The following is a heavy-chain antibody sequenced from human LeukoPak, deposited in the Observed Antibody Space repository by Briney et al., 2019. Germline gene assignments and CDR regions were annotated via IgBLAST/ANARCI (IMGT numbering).Heavy chain of an antibody. V-gene: IGHV3-30*02. Sequence: PGGSLRLSCAASGLTFRSYAMHWVRQAPGKGLEWVAYMRNDGNTQYYAEPVKGRFTISRDNSRNTLYLAMNSLRAEDSAVYHCAKGSDSSGFYLDSWGQGTLVTVSS. CDR3: AKGSDSSGFYLDS. CDR2: MRNDGNTQ. D-gene: IGHD3-22*01. J-gene: IGHJ4*02. CDR1: GLTFRSYA.